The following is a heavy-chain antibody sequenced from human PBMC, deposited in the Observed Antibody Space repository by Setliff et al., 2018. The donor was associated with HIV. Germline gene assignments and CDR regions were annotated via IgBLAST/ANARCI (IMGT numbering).Heavy chain of an antibody. J-gene: IGHJ4*02. D-gene: IGHD3-16*01. CDR3: ARVPYVWGGPN. Sequence: PGGSLRLSCAASGFTFRSYSMNWVRQAPGKGLEWVSSITGSDYKYHADSVEGRFTISRDNAKNSLYLQMNSLRAEDTAVYYCARVPYVWGGPNWGQGTLVTVSS. V-gene: IGHV3-21*01. CDR1: GFTFRSYS. CDR2: ITGSDYK.